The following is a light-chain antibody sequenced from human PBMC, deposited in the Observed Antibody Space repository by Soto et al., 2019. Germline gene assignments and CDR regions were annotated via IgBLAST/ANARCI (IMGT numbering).Light chain of an antibody. Sequence: DIQMTQSPSTLSASVGDRVTITCRASQSISSWLAWYQQKLGKAPKLLIYKASSLESGVPSRFSGSGSGTEFTLTISSLQPDDFATYYCQQYNSHLGITFGPGTKVIS. CDR2: KAS. CDR3: QQYNSHLGIT. CDR1: QSISSW. J-gene: IGKJ3*01. V-gene: IGKV1-5*03.